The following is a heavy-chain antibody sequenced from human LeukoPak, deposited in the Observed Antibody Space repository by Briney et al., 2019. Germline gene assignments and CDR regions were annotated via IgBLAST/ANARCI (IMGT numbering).Heavy chain of an antibody. D-gene: IGHD4-23*01. CDR3: VKVVTPNRYFDY. J-gene: IGHJ4*02. Sequence: ASVKVSCKASGYTFTGYYIHWVRQAPGQGLEWMGWINPNSGGANYAQKFQGRVTMTRDTSISTAYMVLGRLRSDDTAIYYCVKVVTPNRYFDYWGQGTLVTVSS. CDR1: GYTFTGYY. V-gene: IGHV1-2*02. CDR2: INPNSGGA.